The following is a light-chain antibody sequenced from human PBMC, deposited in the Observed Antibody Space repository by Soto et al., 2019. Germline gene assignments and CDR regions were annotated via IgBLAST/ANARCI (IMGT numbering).Light chain of an antibody. CDR1: QTISTI. CDR2: AAS. Sequence: IPMTQSPSSLSASVGDTVTITCRATQTISTILNWYQHKPGKAPNLLIYAASSLQSGVPSRFSGSGSGTDFTLTISSLQPEDFATYYCQQSYSTPHTFGQGTRLEIK. V-gene: IGKV1-39*01. J-gene: IGKJ5*01. CDR3: QQSYSTPHT.